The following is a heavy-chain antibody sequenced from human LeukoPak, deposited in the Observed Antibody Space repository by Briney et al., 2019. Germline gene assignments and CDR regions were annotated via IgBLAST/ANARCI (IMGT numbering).Heavy chain of an antibody. Sequence: ASVKVSCKASGGTFSGYAISWVRQAPGQGLEWMGGIIPIFGTANYAQKFQGRVTITADKSTSTAYMELSSLRSEDTAVYYCARDVGDDSSGYVFDYWGQGTLVTVSS. V-gene: IGHV1-69*06. CDR1: GGTFSGYA. CDR2: IIPIFGTA. CDR3: ARDVGDDSSGYVFDY. J-gene: IGHJ4*02. D-gene: IGHD3-22*01.